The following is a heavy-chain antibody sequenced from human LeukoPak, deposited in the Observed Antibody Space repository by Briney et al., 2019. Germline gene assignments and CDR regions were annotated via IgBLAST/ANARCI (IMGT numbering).Heavy chain of an antibody. CDR3: VKGIQLWSGAYDS. D-gene: IGHD5-18*01. Sequence: GGSLRLSCAASGFTFDDYGMHWVRQLPGKGLEWVSLISWDGGTKFYADSVKGRFTISRDNSKNLVYLEMNSLRPEDTALYYWVKGIQLWSGAYDSWGQGTLVTVSS. J-gene: IGHJ4*02. CDR2: ISWDGGTK. CDR1: GFTFDDYG. V-gene: IGHV3-43D*04.